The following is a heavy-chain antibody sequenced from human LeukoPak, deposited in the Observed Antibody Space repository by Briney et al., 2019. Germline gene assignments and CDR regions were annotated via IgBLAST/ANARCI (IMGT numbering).Heavy chain of an antibody. J-gene: IGHJ5*02. D-gene: IGHD6-13*01. CDR2: ISGSGRST. CDR3: AKVRGSRAYNWFDP. Sequence: GGSLRLSSAASGFNFSNYAMTWVRQAPGKGLDWVSSISGSGRSTYYADSVKGRFTISRDNSNNTLYLQVNNLKAEDTAMYFCAKVRGSRAYNWFDPWGQGTLVTVSS. V-gene: IGHV3-23*01. CDR1: GFNFSNYA.